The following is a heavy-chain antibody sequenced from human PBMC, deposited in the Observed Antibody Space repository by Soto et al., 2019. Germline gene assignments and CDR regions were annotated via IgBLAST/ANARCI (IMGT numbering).Heavy chain of an antibody. J-gene: IGHJ4*02. D-gene: IGHD3-10*01. V-gene: IGHV3-23*01. CDR2: ISGGGSNT. CDR1: GFTFSSYA. CDR3: AKGDGSGSYDY. Sequence: EAQLLESGGGLVQPGGFLRLSCAASGFTFSSYAMSWVRQAPGKGLEWVSGISGGGSNTNYADSVKGRFTISRDNSKNTLYLQMNSLRAEDTAVYYCAKGDGSGSYDYWGQGTLVTVSS.